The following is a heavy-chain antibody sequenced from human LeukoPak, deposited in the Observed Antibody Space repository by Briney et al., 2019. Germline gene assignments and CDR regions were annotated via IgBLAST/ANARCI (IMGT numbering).Heavy chain of an antibody. Sequence: SQTLSLTCAISGDTVSNKRSAWNWIRQSPSRGLEWLGRTYYRSKWYNDYAVSVKSRITINPDTSKNQFSLQLNSVSPEDAAVYYCARVNSWTEEPDTGFDYWGQGILVTVSS. J-gene: IGHJ4*02. D-gene: IGHD1-14*01. V-gene: IGHV6-1*01. CDR2: TYYRSKWYN. CDR3: ARVNSWTEEPDTGFDY. CDR1: GDTVSNKRSA.